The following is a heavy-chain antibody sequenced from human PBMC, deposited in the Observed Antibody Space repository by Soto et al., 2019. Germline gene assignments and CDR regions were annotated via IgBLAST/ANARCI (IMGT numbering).Heavy chain of an antibody. D-gene: IGHD3-22*01. J-gene: IGHJ6*02. V-gene: IGHV3-30-3*01. Sequence: GGSLRLSCAASVFTFSSYAMHWVRQAPGKGLGWVAVISYDGSNKYYADSVKGRFTISRDNSKNTLYLQMNSLRAEDTAVYYCARASSGYYYYYGMDVWGQGTTVTVSS. CDR2: ISYDGSNK. CDR1: VFTFSSYA. CDR3: ARASSGYYYYYGMDV.